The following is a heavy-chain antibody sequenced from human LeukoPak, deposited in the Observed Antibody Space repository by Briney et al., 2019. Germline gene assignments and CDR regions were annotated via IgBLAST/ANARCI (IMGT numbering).Heavy chain of an antibody. J-gene: IGHJ4*02. CDR1: GGTSSSYA. CDR2: IIPIFGTA. CDR3: AREPLGYCSSTSCRSFDY. Sequence: GASVKVSCKASGGTSSSYAIGWVRQAPGQGLEWMGGIIPIFGTANYAQKFQGRVTITADESTSTAYMELSSLRSEDTAVYYCAREPLGYCSSTSCRSFDYWGQGTLVTVSS. D-gene: IGHD2-2*01. V-gene: IGHV1-69*13.